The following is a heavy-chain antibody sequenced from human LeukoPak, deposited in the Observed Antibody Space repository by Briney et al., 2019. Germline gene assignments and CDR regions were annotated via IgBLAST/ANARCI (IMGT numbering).Heavy chain of an antibody. V-gene: IGHV1-2*02. CDR1: GYTFTGYY. J-gene: IGHJ4*02. CDR2: INPNSGGT. D-gene: IGHD3-10*01. Sequence: ASVKVSCKASGYTFTGYYMHWVRQAPGQGLGWMGWINPNSGGTEYAQRFQGRVTMTRDTSISTAYMELSRLRSEDTAVYYCARASTGRHYGSGSYLGYWGQGTLVTVSS. CDR3: ARASTGRHYGSGSYLGY.